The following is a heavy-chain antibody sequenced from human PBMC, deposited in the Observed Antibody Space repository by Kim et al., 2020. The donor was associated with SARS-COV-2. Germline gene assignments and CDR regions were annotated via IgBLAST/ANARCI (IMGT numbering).Heavy chain of an antibody. D-gene: IGHD4-17*01. CDR2: ISYDGSNK. Sequence: GGSLRLSCAASGFTFSSYGMHWVRQAPGKGLEWVAVISYDGSNKYYADSVKGRFTISRDNSKNTLYLQMNSLRAEDTAVYYCARDLSDYGDYLAGDYYYGMDVWGQGTTVTVSS. CDR3: ARDLSDYGDYLAGDYYYGMDV. V-gene: IGHV3-33*05. J-gene: IGHJ6*02. CDR1: GFTFSSYG.